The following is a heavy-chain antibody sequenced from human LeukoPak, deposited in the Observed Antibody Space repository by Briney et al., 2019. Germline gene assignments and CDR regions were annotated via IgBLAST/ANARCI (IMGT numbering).Heavy chain of an antibody. CDR2: ISYDGSNK. V-gene: IGHV3-30-3*01. CDR1: GFSFSTYA. J-gene: IGHJ6*02. CDR3: ARAPSGYRYGRYNYYYGMDV. D-gene: IGHD5-18*01. Sequence: GESLRLSCAASGFSFSTYAMHWVRQAPGKGLEWVAVISYDGSNKYYADSVKGRLTISRDSSKNTLYLQMNSLRVEDTAVYYCARAPSGYRYGRYNYYYGMDVWGQGTTVTVSS.